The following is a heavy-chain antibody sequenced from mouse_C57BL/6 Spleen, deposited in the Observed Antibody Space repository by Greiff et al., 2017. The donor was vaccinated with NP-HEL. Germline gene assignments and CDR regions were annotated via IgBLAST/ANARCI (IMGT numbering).Heavy chain of an antibody. D-gene: IGHD2-4*01. CDR1: GYTFTSYW. CDR3: ARMGTYDYLHY. V-gene: IGHV1-52*01. J-gene: IGHJ2*01. CDR2: IEPSDSET. Sequence: QVQLQQPGAELVRPGSSVKLSCKASGYTFTSYWMHWVKQRPIQGLEWIGNIEPSDSETHYHQKFKDKATLTVDKSSRTAYVQLSSLTSEDSAVYYFARMGTYDYLHYWGQGTTLTVSS.